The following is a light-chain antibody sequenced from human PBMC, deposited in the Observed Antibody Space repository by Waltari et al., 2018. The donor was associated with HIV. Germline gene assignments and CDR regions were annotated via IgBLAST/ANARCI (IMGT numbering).Light chain of an antibody. CDR1: SGHSSYA. Sequence: QLVLTQSPSASASLAASAKLTCTLSSGHSSYAIAGHQQQPENGPRHLMKLNSDDSHSKGDGIPDRFSGSSSGAERYPTISSLQSEDEADYYCQTWGTGILVFGGWTNLTVL. CDR2: LNSDDSH. CDR3: QTWGTGILV. J-gene: IGLJ3*02. V-gene: IGLV4-69*01.